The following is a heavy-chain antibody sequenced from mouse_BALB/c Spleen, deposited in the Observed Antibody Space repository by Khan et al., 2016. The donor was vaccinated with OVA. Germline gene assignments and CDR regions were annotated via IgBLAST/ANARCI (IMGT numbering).Heavy chain of an antibody. CDR2: ISTYYGDS. CDR3: GRGRVNYRFAY. CDR1: GYTFTDFS. V-gene: IGHV1S137*01. J-gene: IGHJ3*01. D-gene: IGHD1-1*01. Sequence: QVQLQQSGAELVRPGVSVKISCKGSGYTFTDFSMHWVKQSHAKSLEWIGVISTYYGDSIYNQKFKGKATMTVDKSSSTAYMELARLTSEDSAIYYGGRGRVNYRFAYWGQGTLVTVSA.